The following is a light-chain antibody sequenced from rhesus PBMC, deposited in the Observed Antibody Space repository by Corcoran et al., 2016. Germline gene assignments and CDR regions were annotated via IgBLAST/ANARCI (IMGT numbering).Light chain of an antibody. J-gene: IGKJ1*01. V-gene: IGKV1-22*01. CDR1: QSISSW. Sequence: DIQMTQSPSSLSASVGDTVTITCRASQSISSWLAWYQQKPGKAPKLLIYKAPTLQSGVPSRFSGSGSGTDFTLTISSLQSEDCATYYCQQYSSSPRTFGQGTKVEIK. CDR2: KAP. CDR3: QQYSSSPRT.